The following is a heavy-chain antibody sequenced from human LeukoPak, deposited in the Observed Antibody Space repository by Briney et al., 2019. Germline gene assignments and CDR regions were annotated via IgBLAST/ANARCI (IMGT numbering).Heavy chain of an antibody. CDR1: GGAISSYD. D-gene: IGHD1-26*01. V-gene: IGHV4-4*07. CDR3: ARGGSSYLSTDFDY. Sequence: SETLSLTCTVSGGAISSYDWSWIRQPAGKGLEWIGRIYTSGSTNDTPSLKSRVTLSVDTSTNQSSLTLSSVTAADTAVYYCARGGSSYLSTDFDYWGQGTLVTVSS. CDR2: IYTSGST. J-gene: IGHJ4*02.